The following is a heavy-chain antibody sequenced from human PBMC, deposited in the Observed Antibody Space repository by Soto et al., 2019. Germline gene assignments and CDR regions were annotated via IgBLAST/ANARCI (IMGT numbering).Heavy chain of an antibody. CDR3: ARTPSGYGAFDI. D-gene: IGHD5-12*01. CDR1: GFTFSSYG. CDR2: IWYDGSNK. J-gene: IGHJ3*02. V-gene: IGHV3-33*01. Sequence: QVQLVESGGGVVQPGRSLRLSCAASGFTFSSYGMHWVRQAPGKGLEWVAVIWYDGSNKYYADSVKGRFTISRDNSKNTLYLQMNSLRAEDTAVYYCARTPSGYGAFDIWGQGTMVTVSS.